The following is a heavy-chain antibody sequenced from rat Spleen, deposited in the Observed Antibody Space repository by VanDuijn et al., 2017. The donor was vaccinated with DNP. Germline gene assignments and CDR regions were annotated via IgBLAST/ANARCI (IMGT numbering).Heavy chain of an antibody. J-gene: IGHJ2*01. V-gene: IGHV5S23*01. CDR3: TRGGTYYFDY. Sequence: EVQLVESGGGLVQPGRSLKLSCAASGFTFSDYHMAWVRQAPEKGLEWVACMSPTTRSSYYRDSVRGRFTVSRDDSTSTLYLQMDSLRSEDTATYYCTRGGTYYFDYWGQGVLVTVSS. D-gene: IGHD4-3*01. CDR1: GFTFSDYH. CDR2: MSPTTRSS.